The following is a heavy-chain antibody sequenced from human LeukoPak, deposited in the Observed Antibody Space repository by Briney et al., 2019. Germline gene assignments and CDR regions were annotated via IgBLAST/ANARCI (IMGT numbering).Heavy chain of an antibody. D-gene: IGHD5-18*01. V-gene: IGHV3-48*04. Sequence: GGSLRLSCAASGFTFSSYSMNWVRQAPGKGLEWVSYISSSSSTIYYADSVKGRFTISRDNAKNSLYLQMNSLRAEDTAVYYCAAGYSYGRGEGLFDYWGQGILVTVSS. CDR2: ISSSSSTI. CDR1: GFTFSSYS. J-gene: IGHJ4*02. CDR3: AAGYSYGRGEGLFDY.